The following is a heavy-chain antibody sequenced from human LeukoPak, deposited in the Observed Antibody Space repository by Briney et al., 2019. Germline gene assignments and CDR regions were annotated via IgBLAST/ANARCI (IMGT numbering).Heavy chain of an antibody. J-gene: IGHJ4*02. D-gene: IGHD3-22*01. V-gene: IGHV1-18*01. Sequence: APVKVSCKASGYTFTSYGISWVRQAPGQGLEWMGWISAYNGNTNYAQKLQGRVTMTTDTSTSTAYMELRSLRSDDTAVYYCARDFFPDYYDSSGYYSFDYWGQGTLVTVSS. CDR1: GYTFTSYG. CDR3: ARDFFPDYYDSSGYYSFDY. CDR2: ISAYNGNT.